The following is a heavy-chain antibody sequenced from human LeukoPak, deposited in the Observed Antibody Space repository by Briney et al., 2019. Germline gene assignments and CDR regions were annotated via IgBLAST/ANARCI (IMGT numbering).Heavy chain of an antibody. CDR3: ARDLGQYYDTSDNWFDP. CDR1: GFTLNSYG. CDR2: IRYDGSNK. Sequence: GGSLRLSCAASGFTLNSYGMHWVRQAPGKGLEWVAFIRYDGSNKYYADSVKGRFTISRDNSKNTLYLQMNSLRAEDTAVYYCARDLGQYYDTSDNWFDPWGQGTLVTVSS. V-gene: IGHV3-30*02. J-gene: IGHJ5*02. D-gene: IGHD3-22*01.